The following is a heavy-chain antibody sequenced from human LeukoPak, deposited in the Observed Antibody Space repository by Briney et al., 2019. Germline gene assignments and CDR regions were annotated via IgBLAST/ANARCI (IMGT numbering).Heavy chain of an antibody. CDR3: ARDLGVVVIPTGEYYFDH. D-gene: IGHD3-22*01. J-gene: IGHJ4*02. CDR1: GYTFITYG. CDR2: INAGNGNT. V-gene: IGHV1-3*01. Sequence: ASVKVSCKASGYTFITYGINWVRQAPGQGLEWMGWINAGNGNTKYSQKFQGRVTFTRDTSASTAYVELSSLRSEDTAVYYCARDLGVVVIPTGEYYFDHWGQGTLVTVSS.